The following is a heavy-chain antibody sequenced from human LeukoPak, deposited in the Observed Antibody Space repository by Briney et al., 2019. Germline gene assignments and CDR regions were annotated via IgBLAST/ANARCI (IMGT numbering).Heavy chain of an antibody. J-gene: IGHJ6*02. CDR1: GFSFSDYY. CDR2: ISGTGATT. V-gene: IGHV3-11*01. Sequence: GGSLRLSCAASGFSFSDYYMAWVRQAPGKGLEWLSKISGTGATTDYAESVKGRFSTTRDNVANSLQLQMNSLRVEDTAVYYCARAQRVSTSGPPYYYHGMDVWGQGTTVIVSS. CDR3: ARAQRVSTSGPPYYYHGMDV. D-gene: IGHD3-10*01.